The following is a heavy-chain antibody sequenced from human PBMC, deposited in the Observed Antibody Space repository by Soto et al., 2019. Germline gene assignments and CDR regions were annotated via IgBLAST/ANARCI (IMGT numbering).Heavy chain of an antibody. J-gene: IGHJ4*02. CDR1: GFTFSSYG. V-gene: IGHV3-30*18. CDR3: AKDPACGTTVATPLDY. Sequence: QVQLVESGGGVVQPGRSLRLSCAASGFTFSSYGMHWVRQAPGKGLEWVAVISYDGSNKYYADSVKGRFTISRDNSKNGPYLQMNSKRGENMAVYYGAKDPACGTTVATPLDYWGQGTLGTVSS. D-gene: IGHD4-17*01. CDR2: ISYDGSNK.